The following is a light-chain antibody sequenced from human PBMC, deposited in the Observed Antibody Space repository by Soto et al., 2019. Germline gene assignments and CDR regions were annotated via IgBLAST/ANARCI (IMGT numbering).Light chain of an antibody. V-gene: IGLV2-18*02. CDR3: TSPTPGSLYV. CDR1: STDFVTYNR. CDR2: MVS. Sequence: QSALTQPPSVSGSPGQSVTISCTGTSTDFVTYNRVSWYQQPPGTAPKLLIYMVSNRPSGVSNRFSGSKSGNTASLTISGLQAEDEADYFCTSPTPGSLYVFGTGTKVTVL. J-gene: IGLJ1*01.